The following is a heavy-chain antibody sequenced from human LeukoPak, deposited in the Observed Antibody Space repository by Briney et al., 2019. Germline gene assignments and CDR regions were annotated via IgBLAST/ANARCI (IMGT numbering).Heavy chain of an antibody. CDR2: FDPEDGET. V-gene: IGHV1-24*01. J-gene: IGHJ6*04. Sequence: ASVKVSCKVSGYTLTELSMHWVRHAPGKGLEWMGGFDPEDGETIYAQKFQGRVTMTEDTSTDTAYMELSSLRSEDTAVYYCATDLTMVRGTYGMDVWGKGTTVAVSS. CDR3: ATDLTMVRGTYGMDV. D-gene: IGHD3-10*01. CDR1: GYTLTELS.